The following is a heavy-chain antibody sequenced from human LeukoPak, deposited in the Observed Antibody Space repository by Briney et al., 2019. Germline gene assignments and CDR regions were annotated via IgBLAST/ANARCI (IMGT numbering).Heavy chain of an antibody. CDR3: TLIQGWGSGSYYRDF. CDR1: GLSISNDW. V-gene: IGHV3-15*01. J-gene: IGHJ4*02. Sequence: GGSLRLSCAASGLSISNDWMSWVRQAPGKGLEWVARVKSKSAGETTDYAAPVKGRFTISRDDSKTTLYLQMNSLKTEDTAVYYCTLIQGWGSGSYYRDFWGQGTLVTVSS. CDR2: VKSKSAGETT. D-gene: IGHD3-10*01.